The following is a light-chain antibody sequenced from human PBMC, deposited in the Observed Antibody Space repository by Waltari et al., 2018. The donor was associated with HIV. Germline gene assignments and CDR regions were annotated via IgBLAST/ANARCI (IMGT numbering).Light chain of an antibody. Sequence: QSALTQPPSASGSPEQSVTISCTGTSSDVGAYNFVSWYQQRPGQAPKLIIFEVNNRPSGGPDRFSGSKSVTTASLTVSGLQAEDEADYYCSSFAGTNSHVVFGGGTKLTVL. CDR3: SSFAGTNSHVV. J-gene: IGLJ2*01. CDR2: EVN. CDR1: SSDVGAYNF. V-gene: IGLV2-8*01.